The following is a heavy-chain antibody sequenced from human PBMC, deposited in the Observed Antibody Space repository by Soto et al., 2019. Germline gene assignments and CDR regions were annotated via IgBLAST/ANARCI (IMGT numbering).Heavy chain of an antibody. CDR3: AKDPGSGWDLLPLDH. CDR2: ISYDGGNK. CDR1: GFTFSTSG. D-gene: IGHD1-26*01. J-gene: IGHJ4*02. V-gene: IGHV3-30*18. Sequence: QVQLVESGGGVVQPGGSLRLSCVGSGFTFSTSGMHWVRQAPGKGLEWLALISYDGGNKYYGDSVKGRFTISRDNSNNTLFLQMDRLRIQDTAVYFCAKDPGSGWDLLPLDHWGQGTLVTVSA.